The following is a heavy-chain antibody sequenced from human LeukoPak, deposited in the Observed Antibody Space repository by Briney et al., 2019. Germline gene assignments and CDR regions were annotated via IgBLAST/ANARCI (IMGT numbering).Heavy chain of an antibody. Sequence: SETLSLTCAVSGLSISSNYYWGWIRQPPGKGLDWIGTIYDSGNTYYNPSLKSRVTISVDTSKNQFSLKLSSVTAAYTAVYYCSKSPDSPDYFDSSGYDYWGQGTLVTVSS. J-gene: IGHJ4*02. D-gene: IGHD3-22*01. V-gene: IGHV4-38-2*01. CDR3: SKSPDSPDYFDSSGYDY. CDR1: GLSISSNYY. CDR2: IYDSGNT.